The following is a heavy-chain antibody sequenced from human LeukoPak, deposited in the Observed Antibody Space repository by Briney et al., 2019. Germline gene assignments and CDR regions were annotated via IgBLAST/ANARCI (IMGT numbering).Heavy chain of an antibody. V-gene: IGHV3-23*01. D-gene: IGHD6-6*01. J-gene: IGHJ4*02. CDR3: AKDLGLWGSSSDNY. Sequence: PGGSLRLSCAASGFTFSSYAMSWVRQAPGKGLEWVSVISGSGGSTYYAHSVKGRFTISRDNSKNTLHLQMNSLRAEDTAVYYCAKDLGLWGSSSDNYWGQGTLVTVSS. CDR2: ISGSGGST. CDR1: GFTFSSYA.